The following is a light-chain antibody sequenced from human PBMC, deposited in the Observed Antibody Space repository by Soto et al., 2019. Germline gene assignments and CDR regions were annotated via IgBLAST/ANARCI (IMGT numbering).Light chain of an antibody. J-gene: IGKJ2*01. V-gene: IGKV3-15*01. Sequence: EIVMTQSPATLSVSPGERDTNSCRASQSVGTNLAWYQQKPGQAPRLLILGASTRASGIPAKFSGSGSGTEFTLSIGSLQSEDFAIYYCQQYDNWPPRWTFGQGTKVDIK. CDR2: GAS. CDR3: QQYDNWPPRWT. CDR1: QSVGTN.